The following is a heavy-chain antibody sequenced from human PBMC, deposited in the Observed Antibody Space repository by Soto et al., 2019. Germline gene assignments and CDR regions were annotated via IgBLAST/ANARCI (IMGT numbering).Heavy chain of an antibody. CDR1: GFTFDDYA. CDR2: ISWNSGSI. CDR3: AKDIRQRDYYYYGMDV. D-gene: IGHD1-1*01. V-gene: IGHV3-9*01. J-gene: IGHJ6*02. Sequence: EVQLVESGGGLVQPGRSLRLSCAASGFTFDDYAMHWVRQAPGKGLEWVSGISWNSGSIGYADSVKGRFTISRDNAKNSLYLQMNSLRAEDTALYYCAKDIRQRDYYYYGMDVWGQGTTVTGSS.